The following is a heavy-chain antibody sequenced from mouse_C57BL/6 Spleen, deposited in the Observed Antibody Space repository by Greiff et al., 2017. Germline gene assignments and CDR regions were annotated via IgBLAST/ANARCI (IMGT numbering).Heavy chain of an antibody. CDR1: GFTFSDFY. CDR2: SRNKANDYTT. Sequence: EVKLMESGGGLVQSGRSLRLSCATSGFTFSDFYMEWVRQAPGKGLEWIAASRNKANDYTTEYSASVKGRFIVSRDTSQSILYLQMNALRAEDTAIYYCARNGPDYYGSSYGYFDVWGTGTTVTVSS. V-gene: IGHV7-1*01. J-gene: IGHJ1*03. CDR3: ARNGPDYYGSSYGYFDV. D-gene: IGHD1-1*01.